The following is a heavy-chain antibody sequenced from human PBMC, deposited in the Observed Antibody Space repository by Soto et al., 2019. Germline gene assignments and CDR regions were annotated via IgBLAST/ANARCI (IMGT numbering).Heavy chain of an antibody. D-gene: IGHD5-12*01. J-gene: IGHJ4*02. CDR3: AMSPRGEMATD. CDR2: INTYNGMT. V-gene: IGHV1-18*01. CDR1: GYTFINYH. Sequence: QVQLVQSGGEVKKPGASVTVSCKASGYTFINYHITWVRQAPGQGLEWMAWINTYNGMTDYAQKFQGRVTMTRDTSTSTAYMELLSLGSDDTAVYFCAMSPRGEMATDWGQGTLVTVSS.